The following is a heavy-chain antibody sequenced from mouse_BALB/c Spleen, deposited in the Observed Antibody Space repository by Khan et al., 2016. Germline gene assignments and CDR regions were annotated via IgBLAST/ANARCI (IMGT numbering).Heavy chain of an antibody. CDR3: ARDRGRLRGAMDY. V-gene: IGHV7-3*02. CDR2: IRNKANGYTT. J-gene: IGHJ4*01. CDR1: GFTFTDYY. D-gene: IGHD2-4*01. Sequence: EVELVESGGGLVQPGGSLRLSCATSGFTFTDYYMSWVRQPPGKALEWLGFIRNKANGYTTEYSASVKGRFTISRDNSQSILYLQMNTQRAEDSAIYYCARDRGRLRGAMDYWGQGTSVTVSS.